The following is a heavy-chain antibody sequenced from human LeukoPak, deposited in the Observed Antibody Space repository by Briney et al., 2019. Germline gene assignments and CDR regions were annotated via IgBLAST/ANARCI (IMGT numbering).Heavy chain of an antibody. D-gene: IGHD6-13*01. CDR1: GFTFSNYR. CDR2: IYGDGSST. J-gene: IGHJ4*02. Sequence: GGSLRLSCAASGFTFSNYRMHWVRQVPGKGLVWVSRIYGDGSSTNYADSVKGRFTISRDNARNTLYLQMNSLRAEDTAVYYCVTFGSGSWGGCWGQGTLVTVSS. V-gene: IGHV3-74*01. CDR3: VTFGSGSWGGC.